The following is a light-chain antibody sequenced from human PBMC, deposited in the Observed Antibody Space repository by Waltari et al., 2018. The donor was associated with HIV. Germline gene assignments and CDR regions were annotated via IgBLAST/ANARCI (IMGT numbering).Light chain of an antibody. CDR2: AAS. Sequence: DIQMTQSPSSLSASVGDRVTITCRASQSINTYLNWYHQQPGKAPKLLIYAASNLQTGVPSRFRGSASETDFTLTIDSLQTEDLGIYYCQQSYSTPGTFGQGTKVEIK. CDR3: QQSYSTPGT. CDR1: QSINTY. J-gene: IGKJ1*01. V-gene: IGKV1-39*01.